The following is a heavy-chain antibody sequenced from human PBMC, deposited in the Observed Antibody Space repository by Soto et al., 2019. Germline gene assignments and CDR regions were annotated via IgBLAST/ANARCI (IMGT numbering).Heavy chain of an antibody. J-gene: IGHJ4*02. CDR3: TRHQGGYSGYDFDY. V-gene: IGHV3-72*01. CDR1: GFTFSDHY. Sequence: LSLSCAASGFTFSDHYMDWVRQAPGKGLEWVGRRRDRAHGYSTEYAASVKGRFTISGDDSRASLYLQMDNLKTEDTAVYYCTRHQGGYSGYDFDYWGQGTLVTVSS. D-gene: IGHD5-12*01. CDR2: RRDRAHGYST.